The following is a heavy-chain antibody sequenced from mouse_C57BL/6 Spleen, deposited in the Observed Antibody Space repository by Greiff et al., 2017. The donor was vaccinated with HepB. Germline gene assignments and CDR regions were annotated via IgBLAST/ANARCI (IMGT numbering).Heavy chain of an antibody. CDR3: ARLYGSRDWYFDV. J-gene: IGHJ1*03. CDR2: INPSNGGT. V-gene: IGHV1-53*01. CDR1: GYTFTSYW. Sequence: VQLQQPGTELVKPGASVKLSCKASGYTFTSYWMHWVKQRPGQGLEWIGNINPSNGGTNYNEKFKSKATLTVDKSSSTAYMQRSSLTSEDSAVYYCARLYGSRDWYFDVWGTGTTVTVSS. D-gene: IGHD1-1*01.